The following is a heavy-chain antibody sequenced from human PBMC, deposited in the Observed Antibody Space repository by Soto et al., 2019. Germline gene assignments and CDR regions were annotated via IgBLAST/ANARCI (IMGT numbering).Heavy chain of an antibody. D-gene: IGHD5-12*01. Sequence: SLRLSCAACGFSVNSYGMHWVRQVPGKGLEWVAVISYDGSNKYYADSVKGRFTISRDNSKNTLYLQMNSLRAEDTAVYYCAKGSPSGYENFDYWGQGTLVTVSS. CDR1: GFSVNSYG. CDR2: ISYDGSNK. CDR3: AKGSPSGYENFDY. V-gene: IGHV3-30*18. J-gene: IGHJ4*02.